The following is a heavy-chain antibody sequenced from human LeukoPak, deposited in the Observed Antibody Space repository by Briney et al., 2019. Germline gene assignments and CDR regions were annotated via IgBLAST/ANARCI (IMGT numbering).Heavy chain of an antibody. J-gene: IGHJ4*02. CDR1: GYTFTGYY. Sequence: AASVKVSCEASGYTFTGYYMHWVRQAPGQGLEWMGWINPNSGGTNYAQKFQGRVTMTRDTSISTAYMELSRLRSDDTAVYYCARDQAWSGYCYLDYWGQGTLVTVSS. D-gene: IGHD3-3*01. CDR2: INPNSGGT. CDR3: ARDQAWSGYCYLDY. V-gene: IGHV1-2*02.